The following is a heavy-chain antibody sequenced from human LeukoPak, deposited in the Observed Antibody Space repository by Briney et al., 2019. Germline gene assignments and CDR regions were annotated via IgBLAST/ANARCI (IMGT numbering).Heavy chain of an antibody. CDR3: ARYYDSSGYFDY. J-gene: IGHJ4*02. CDR1: GYTFTSYA. CDR2: INAGNGNT. V-gene: IGHV1-3*01. Sequence: ASVRVSCKASGYTFTSYAKHWVRQAPGQRLEWMGWINAGNGNTKYSQKFQGRVTITRDTSASTAYMELSSLRSEDTAVYYCARYYDSSGYFDYWGQGTLVTVSS. D-gene: IGHD3-22*01.